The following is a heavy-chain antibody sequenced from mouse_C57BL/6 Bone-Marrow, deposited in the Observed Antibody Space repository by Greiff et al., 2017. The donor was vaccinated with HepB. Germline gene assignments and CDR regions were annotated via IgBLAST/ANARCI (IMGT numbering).Heavy chain of an antibody. J-gene: IGHJ2*01. Sequence: VKLQESGAELVKPGASVKMSCKASGYTFTSYWITWVKQRPGQGLEWIGDIYPGSGSTNYNEKFKSKATLTVDTSSSTAYMQLSSLTSEDSAVYYCARRVPFDYWGQGTTLTVSS. CDR1: GYTFTSYW. CDR2: IYPGSGST. CDR3: ARRVPFDY. V-gene: IGHV1-55*01.